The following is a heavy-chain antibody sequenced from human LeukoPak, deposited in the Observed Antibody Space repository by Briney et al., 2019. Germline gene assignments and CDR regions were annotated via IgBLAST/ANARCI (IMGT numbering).Heavy chain of an antibody. J-gene: IGHJ4*02. CDR1: GGSISSYY. CDR2: IYYSGST. Sequence: SETLSLTCTVSGGSISSYYWSWIRQPPGKGLEWIGYIYYSGSTNYNPSLKSRVTISVDTSKNQFSLKLSSVTAADTAVYYCARRLIAVARRYFDYWGQGTLVTVSS. D-gene: IGHD6-19*01. CDR3: ARRLIAVARRYFDY. V-gene: IGHV4-59*12.